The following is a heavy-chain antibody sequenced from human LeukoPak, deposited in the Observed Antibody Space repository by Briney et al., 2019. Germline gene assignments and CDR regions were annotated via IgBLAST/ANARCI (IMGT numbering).Heavy chain of an antibody. D-gene: IGHD2-21*02. CDR3: VRDGGGDRCGAAVE. V-gene: IGHV3-74*01. J-gene: IGHJ4*02. CDR2: IDRDGVNT. CDR1: GFTFSYYW. Sequence: GGSLRLSCEASGFTFSYYWMHWVRQAPGKGLVWVSRIDRDGVNTAYADSVKGRFTISRDNARNTLFLQMNSLRAEDTAVYYCVRDGGGDRCGAAVEWGQGTLVTVSS.